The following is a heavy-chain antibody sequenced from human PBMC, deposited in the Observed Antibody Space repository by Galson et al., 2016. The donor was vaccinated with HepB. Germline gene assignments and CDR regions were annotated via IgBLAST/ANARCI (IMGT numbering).Heavy chain of an antibody. Sequence: SLRLSCAASGFTFSSYWMTWVRQAPGKGLEWVAVIWYDGSNKYYADSVKGRFTISRDNSKNTLYLQMNSLRAEDTAVYYCAKDFGTIFGLRPSYFFDYWGQGTLGTVSS. V-gene: IGHV3-33*06. J-gene: IGHJ4*02. CDR2: IWYDGSNK. CDR1: GFTFSSYW. D-gene: IGHD3-3*01. CDR3: AKDFGTIFGLRPSYFFDY.